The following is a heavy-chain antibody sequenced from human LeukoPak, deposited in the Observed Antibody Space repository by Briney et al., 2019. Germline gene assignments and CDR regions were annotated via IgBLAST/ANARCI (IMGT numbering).Heavy chain of an antibody. CDR1: GYTLTELS. V-gene: IGHV1-24*01. CDR3: ATGFRYVDY. CDR2: FDPEYGET. J-gene: IGHJ4*02. Sequence: ASVNVSCKVSGYTLTELSMHWVRQALGKGLEWMGGFDPEYGETIYAQKFQGRVTMTEDSSTDTAYMELSSLRSEDTAVYYCATGFRYVDYWGQGTLVTVSS.